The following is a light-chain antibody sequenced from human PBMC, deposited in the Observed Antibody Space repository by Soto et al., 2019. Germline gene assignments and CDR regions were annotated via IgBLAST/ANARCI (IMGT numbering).Light chain of an antibody. J-gene: IGKJ1*01. CDR3: QQYNSYWT. CDR2: KAS. CDR1: QTISSW. Sequence: DIQMTESPSTLSVWLLGIVTMTCRASQTISSWLAWYQQKPGKAPKLLIYKASTLKSGVPSRFSGSGSGTESTLTISSLQTDDFATYYCQQYNSYWTFGQGTKVDI. V-gene: IGKV1-5*03.